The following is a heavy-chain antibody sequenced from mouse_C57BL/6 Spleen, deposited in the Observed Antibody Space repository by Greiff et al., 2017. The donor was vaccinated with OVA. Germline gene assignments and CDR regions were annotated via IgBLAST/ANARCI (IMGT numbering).Heavy chain of an antibody. CDR1: GYSFTDYN. D-gene: IGHD3-2*02. Sequence: EVQLQQSGPELVKPGASVKISCKASGYSFTDYNMNWVKQSNGKSLEWIGVINPNYGTTSYNQKFKGKATLTVDQSSSTAYMQLNSLTSEDSAVYYCARVHFRQLRLEGFAYWGQGTLVTVSA. CDR2: INPNYGTT. V-gene: IGHV1-39*01. J-gene: IGHJ3*01. CDR3: ARVHFRQLRLEGFAY.